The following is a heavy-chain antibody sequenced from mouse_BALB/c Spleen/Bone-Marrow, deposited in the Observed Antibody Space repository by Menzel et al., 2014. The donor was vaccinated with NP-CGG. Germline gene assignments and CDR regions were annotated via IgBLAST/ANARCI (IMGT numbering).Heavy chain of an antibody. J-gene: IGHJ3*01. V-gene: IGHV14-3*02. Sequence: DVKLVESGAELVKPGASVKLSCTASGFNIKDTYMHWVKQRPEQGLEWIGRIDPANGNTKYDPKFQGKTTITADTSSNTAYLQLSSLTSEDTAAYYCARWGITTGFAYWGQGTLVTVSA. CDR3: ARWGITTGFAY. D-gene: IGHD2-4*01. CDR1: GFNIKDTY. CDR2: IDPANGNT.